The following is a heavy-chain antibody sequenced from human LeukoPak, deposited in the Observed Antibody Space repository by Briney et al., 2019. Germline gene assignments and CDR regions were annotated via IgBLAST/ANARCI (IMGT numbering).Heavy chain of an antibody. CDR3: ATRYSSSRFSYYGMDV. CDR2: IIPIFGTA. CDR1: GGTFSSYA. Sequence: SVKVSCTASGGTFSSYAISWVRQAPGQGLEWMGGIIPIFGTANYAQKFQGRVTITADESTSTAYMELSSLRSEDTAVYYCATRYSSSRFSYYGMDVWGQGTTVTVSS. D-gene: IGHD6-13*01. V-gene: IGHV1-69*13. J-gene: IGHJ6*02.